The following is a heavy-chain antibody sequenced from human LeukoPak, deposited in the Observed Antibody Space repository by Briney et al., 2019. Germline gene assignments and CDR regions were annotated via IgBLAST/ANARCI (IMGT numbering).Heavy chain of an antibody. Sequence: SETLSLTCTVSSASITSYYWNWIRQPPGKGLEWIGYISYSGSSNYNPSLKTRVTISIDTSKNQFSLKLSSVTAADTAVYYCASHGVVTANFDYWGQGTLVTVSS. CDR3: ASHGVVTANFDY. D-gene: IGHD2-21*02. J-gene: IGHJ4*02. V-gene: IGHV4-59*01. CDR1: SASITSYY. CDR2: ISYSGSS.